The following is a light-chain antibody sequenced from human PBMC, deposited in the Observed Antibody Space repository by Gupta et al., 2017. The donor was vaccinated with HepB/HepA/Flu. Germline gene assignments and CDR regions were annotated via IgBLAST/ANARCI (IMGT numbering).Light chain of an antibody. Sequence: QSVLTQPHSASGTPGQRVTISCSGSSSNIGSNTVNWYQQLPGTAPKVLIYNNNQWPSGVPDRFSGSKSGTSASLAISGLQSKDEADYYCAAWDDSLNGPVFGGGTKLTVL. CDR3: AAWDDSLNGPV. V-gene: IGLV1-44*01. CDR1: SSNIGSNT. CDR2: NNN. J-gene: IGLJ3*02.